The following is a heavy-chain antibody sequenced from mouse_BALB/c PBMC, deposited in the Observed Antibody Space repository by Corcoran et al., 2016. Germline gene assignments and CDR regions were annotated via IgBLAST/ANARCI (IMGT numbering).Heavy chain of an antibody. CDR1: GYTFTNYG. Sequence: QIQLVQSGPELKKPGETVKISCKASGYTFTNYGMNWVKQAPGKGLKWMGWINTYTGEPTYADDFKGRFVFSFETSASTAYLQINNLKNEDTATYFCARRGAVKVTYYAMDYWGQGTSVTVSS. D-gene: IGHD2-2*01. CDR3: ARRGAVKVTYYAMDY. V-gene: IGHV9-3-1*01. CDR2: INTYTGEP. J-gene: IGHJ4*01.